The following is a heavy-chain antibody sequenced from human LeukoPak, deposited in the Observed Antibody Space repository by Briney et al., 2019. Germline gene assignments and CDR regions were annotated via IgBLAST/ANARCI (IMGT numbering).Heavy chain of an antibody. CDR1: GGSFSGYY. D-gene: IGHD3-16*01. J-gene: IGHJ4*02. CDR3: AGVLWGIDY. CDR2: INHSGST. V-gene: IGHV4-34*01. Sequence: SETLSLTCAVYGGSFSGYYWSWIRQPPGKGLEWIGEINHSGSTNYNPSLKSRVTISVDTSKNQFSLKLSSVTAADTAVYYCAGVLWGIDYWGQGTLVTVSS.